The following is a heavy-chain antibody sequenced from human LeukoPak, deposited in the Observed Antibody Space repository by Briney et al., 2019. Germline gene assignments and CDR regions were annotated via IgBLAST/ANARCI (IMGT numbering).Heavy chain of an antibody. CDR2: ISSDGTYT. V-gene: IGHV3-74*01. Sequence: GGSLRLSCAASGFTFSSHLMHWVRQAPGKGLVWVSRISSDGTYTNYEDSVKGRFTISRDNAKNSLYLQMNSLRAEDTAVYYCARDLSNYYDSSGYVGWGQGTLVTVSS. D-gene: IGHD3-22*01. CDR1: GFTFSSHL. J-gene: IGHJ4*02. CDR3: ARDLSNYYDSSGYVG.